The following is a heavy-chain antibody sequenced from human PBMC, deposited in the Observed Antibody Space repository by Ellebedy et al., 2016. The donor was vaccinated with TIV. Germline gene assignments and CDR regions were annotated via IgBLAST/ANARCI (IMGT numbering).Heavy chain of an antibody. V-gene: IGHV3-21*01. CDR3: ARDSASHLRFSYTDY. CDR1: GFSMSGYA. CDR2: ISFDSRYT. Sequence: GESLKISXATSGFSMSGYAMSWVRQAPGKGLEWVSSISFDSRYTYYAGSVRGRFTISRDNAQGSVFLEMNNLRAEDTAVFYCARDSASHLRFSYTDYWGRGTLIAVSS. J-gene: IGHJ4*01. D-gene: IGHD4-11*01.